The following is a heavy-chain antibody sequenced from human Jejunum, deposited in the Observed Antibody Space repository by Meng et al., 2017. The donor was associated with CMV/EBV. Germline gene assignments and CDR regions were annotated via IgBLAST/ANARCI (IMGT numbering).Heavy chain of an antibody. CDR1: GFTFSNYG. CDR3: ARDPSMRVTLDS. J-gene: IGHJ4*02. CDR2: ISFDGSNK. D-gene: IGHD4-11*01. V-gene: IGHV3-30-3*01. Sequence: QEQLVESGGGVVQPGRSLRLSCAASGFTFSNYGLEWVRQAPGKGLEWVALISFDGSNKYYSDSVKGRFTISRDDSKNTLYLQMNSLRTEDTAVYYCARDPSMRVTLDSWGPGTLVTVYS.